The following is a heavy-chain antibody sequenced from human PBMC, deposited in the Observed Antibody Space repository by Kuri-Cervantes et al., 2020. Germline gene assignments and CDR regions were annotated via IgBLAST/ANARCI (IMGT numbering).Heavy chain of an antibody. CDR1: GFTFDDYA. CDR3: AKVRRQQLPSPPDAFDI. D-gene: IGHD6-13*01. V-gene: IGHV3-9*01. Sequence: SLKISCAASGFTFDDYAMHWVRQAPGKGLERVSGISWNSGSIGYADSVKGRFTISRDNAKNSLYLQMNSLRAEDTALYYCAKVRRQQLPSPPDAFDIWGQGTMVTVSS. J-gene: IGHJ3*02. CDR2: ISWNSGSI.